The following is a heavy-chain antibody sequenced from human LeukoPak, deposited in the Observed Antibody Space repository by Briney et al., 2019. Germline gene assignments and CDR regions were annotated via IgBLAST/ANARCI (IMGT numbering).Heavy chain of an antibody. D-gene: IGHD7-27*01. J-gene: IGHJ3*02. CDR3: ARRPFNWGSGDAFDI. CDR1: GGSISRSSYY. V-gene: IGHV4-39*01. CDR2: IYYSGST. Sequence: SETLSLTCTVSGGSISRSSYYWGWIRQPPGKGLGWIGSIYYSGSTYYNPSLKSRVTISVDTSKNQFSLKLSSLTAADTAVYYCARRPFNWGSGDAFDIWGQGTMVTVSS.